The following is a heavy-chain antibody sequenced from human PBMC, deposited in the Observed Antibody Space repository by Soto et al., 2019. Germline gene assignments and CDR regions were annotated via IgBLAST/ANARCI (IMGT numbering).Heavy chain of an antibody. CDR1: GGSFSGHY. D-gene: IGHD5-18*01. Sequence: PSETLSLTCAVYGGSFSGHYGSWISQPPGKGLEWIGEINHSGSTNYNPSLKSRVTISVDTSKNQFSLKLSSVTAADTAVYYCARAARGYSYGYNWFDPWGQGTLVTVSS. V-gene: IGHV4-34*01. J-gene: IGHJ5*02. CDR3: ARAARGYSYGYNWFDP. CDR2: INHSGST.